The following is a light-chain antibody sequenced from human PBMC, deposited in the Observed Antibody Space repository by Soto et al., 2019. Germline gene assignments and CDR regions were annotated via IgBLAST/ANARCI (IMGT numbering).Light chain of an antibody. CDR2: AAS. Sequence: DIQMTQSASSLSASVGYSVTITCGASQSISSYLNWYQQKPGKAPKLLIYAASSLQSGVPSRFSGSGSGTDFTLTISSLQTEDFATYYCQQSYSTPRTFGQGTKVDI. V-gene: IGKV1-39*01. J-gene: IGKJ1*01. CDR3: QQSYSTPRT. CDR1: QSISSY.